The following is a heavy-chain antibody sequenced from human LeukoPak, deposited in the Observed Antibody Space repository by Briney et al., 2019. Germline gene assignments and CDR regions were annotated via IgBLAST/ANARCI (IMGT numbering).Heavy chain of an antibody. V-gene: IGHV3-30*02. J-gene: IGHJ4*02. D-gene: IGHD4-17*01. CDR3: AKDRDYGAYFDY. Sequence: GGSLRLSCAASGFTFSSYGMHWVRQAPGKGLEWVAFIRYDGSNKYYADSVKGRFTFSRDNSKNTLYLQMNSLRAEDTALYYCAKDRDYGAYFDYWGQGTLVTVSS. CDR2: IRYDGSNK. CDR1: GFTFSSYG.